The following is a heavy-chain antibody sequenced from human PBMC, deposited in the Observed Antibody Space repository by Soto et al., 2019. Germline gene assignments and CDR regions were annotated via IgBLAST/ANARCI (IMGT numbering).Heavy chain of an antibody. D-gene: IGHD6-6*01. CDR1: GFTFSSYA. Sequence: PGGSLRLSCAASGFTFSSYAMSWVRQAPGKGLEWVSAISGSGGSTYYADSVKGRFTISRDNSKNTLYLQMNSLRAEDTAVYYCAKAQFGREQLVYYYYGMDVWGQGTTVTVSS. J-gene: IGHJ6*02. CDR3: AKAQFGREQLVYYYYGMDV. CDR2: ISGSGGST. V-gene: IGHV3-23*01.